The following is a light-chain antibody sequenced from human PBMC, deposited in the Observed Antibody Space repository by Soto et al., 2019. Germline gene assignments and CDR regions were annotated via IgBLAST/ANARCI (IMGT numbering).Light chain of an antibody. CDR1: QSVSSSY. CDR2: GAS. Sequence: EIVLTQSPGTLSLSPGERATLSCRASQSVSSSYLAWYQQKPGQAPRLLIYGASSRATGIPDRFSGSGSGTDFTLTISRLEPEDFAVYYSQQYGSSPLTFGGGTKVDI. J-gene: IGKJ4*01. CDR3: QQYGSSPLT. V-gene: IGKV3-20*01.